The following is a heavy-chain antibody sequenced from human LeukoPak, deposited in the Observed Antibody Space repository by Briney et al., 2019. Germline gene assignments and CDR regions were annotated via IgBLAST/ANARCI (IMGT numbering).Heavy chain of an antibody. CDR3: ARRVVGSYFMVRNF. J-gene: IGHJ4*02. V-gene: IGHV4-4*02. CDR1: GVSISSSNW. CDR2: IYHSGST. Sequence: SGTLSLTCAVSGVSISSSNWGSGGRQPPGQGLEWIGEIYHSGSTNYNPSLKSRVTISVDKSKNQFSLKLSSVTAADTAVYYCARRVVGSYFMVRNFGGQGTLVTVSS. D-gene: IGHD3-10*01.